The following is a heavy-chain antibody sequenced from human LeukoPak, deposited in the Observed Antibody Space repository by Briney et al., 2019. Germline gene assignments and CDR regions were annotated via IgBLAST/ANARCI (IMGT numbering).Heavy chain of an antibody. D-gene: IGHD3-22*01. V-gene: IGHV1-2*06. CDR3: ARGDYYDSSVDY. Sequence: GASVKVSCKASGYTFTGYYTHWVRQAPGQGLEWMGRINPNSGGTNYAQKFQGRVTMTRDTSISTAYMELSRLRSDDTAVYYCARGDYYDSSVDYWGQGTLVTVPS. CDR2: INPNSGGT. CDR1: GYTFTGYY. J-gene: IGHJ4*02.